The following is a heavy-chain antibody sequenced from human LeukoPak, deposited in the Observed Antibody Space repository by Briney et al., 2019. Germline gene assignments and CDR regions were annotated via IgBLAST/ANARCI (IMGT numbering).Heavy chain of an antibody. CDR2: ISYDGSNK. CDR1: GSTFSSYA. D-gene: IGHD4-4*01. Sequence: GRSLRLSCAASGSTFSSYAMHWVRQAPGKGLEWVAVISYDGSNKYYADSVKGRFTISRDNSKNTLYLQMNSLRAEDTAVYYCARDSPNGLTTQNFNWFDPWGQGTLVTVSS. J-gene: IGHJ5*02. CDR3: ARDSPNGLTTQNFNWFDP. V-gene: IGHV3-30-3*01.